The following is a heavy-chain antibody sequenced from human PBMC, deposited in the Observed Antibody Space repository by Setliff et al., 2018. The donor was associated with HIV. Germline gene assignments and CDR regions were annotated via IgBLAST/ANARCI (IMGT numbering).Heavy chain of an antibody. V-gene: IGHV1-18*01. D-gene: IGHD3-22*01. J-gene: IGHJ1*01. CDR3: ARDPSSGIYYDSSGQYFQN. Sequence: ASVKVSCKASGGTFSSYGISWVRQAPGQGLEWMGWISAYNGNTNYAQKFQGRVSMTIDTSTSTAYMGLRSLRPDDTAVYFCARDPSSGIYYDSSGQYFQNWGQGTLVTVSS. CDR2: ISAYNGNT. CDR1: GGTFSSYG.